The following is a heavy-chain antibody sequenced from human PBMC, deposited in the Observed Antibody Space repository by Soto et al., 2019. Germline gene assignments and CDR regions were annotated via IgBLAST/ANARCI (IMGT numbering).Heavy chain of an antibody. D-gene: IGHD2-21*02. CDR2: ISSNSDTT. V-gene: IGHV3-48*02. Sequence: LVESGGDLVYPGGSLRLSCVASGFRFSDHSMNWVRQAPGKGLQWISYISSNSDTTYYADSVKGRFTVSRDNAKNALLLQLNRLRDDDTATYYFARLHKVSLLTAWGQGARVTVS. CDR1: GFRFSDHS. J-gene: IGHJ4*02. CDR3: ARLHKVSLLTA.